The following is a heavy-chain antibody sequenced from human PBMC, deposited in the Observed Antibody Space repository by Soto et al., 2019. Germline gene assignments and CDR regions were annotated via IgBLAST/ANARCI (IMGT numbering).Heavy chain of an antibody. CDR1: GFTFGTTD. J-gene: IGHJ5*02. Sequence: GGSLRLSCAASGFTFGTTDMSWVRQAPGEGLEWVSTIDGSGGITYYADSVKGRFTISRDNTRNTVYLQMNSLRGDDTALYYCVKNSGWFNTWGQGALVTVSS. V-gene: IGHV3-23*01. D-gene: IGHD3-10*01. CDR2: IDGSGGIT. CDR3: VKNSGWFNT.